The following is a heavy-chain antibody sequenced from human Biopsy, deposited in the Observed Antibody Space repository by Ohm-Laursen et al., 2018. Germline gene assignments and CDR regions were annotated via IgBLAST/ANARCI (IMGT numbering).Heavy chain of an antibody. D-gene: IGHD3-22*01. V-gene: IGHV1-8*01. CDR2: MNPNSGNT. Sequence: ASVKVSCKASGYTFTNYNVNWVRQATGQGLEWMGWMNPNSGNTGYAQKFQGRVTMTRNTSISTAYMELSSPTSVDTAVYYCARDFNYDGGGSFNFDYWGQGTLVTVSS. CDR1: GYTFTNYN. J-gene: IGHJ4*02. CDR3: ARDFNYDGGGSFNFDY.